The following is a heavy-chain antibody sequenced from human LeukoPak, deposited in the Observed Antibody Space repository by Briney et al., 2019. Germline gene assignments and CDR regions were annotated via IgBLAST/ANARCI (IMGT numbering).Heavy chain of an antibody. J-gene: IGHJ1*01. CDR1: GGSISSGGYY. V-gene: IGHV4-39*07. CDR3: ARGRSGGSRGYFQH. Sequence: SETLSLTCTVSGGSISSGGYYWSWIRQPPGKGLEWIGEINHSGSTNYNPSLKSRVTISVDTSKNQFSLKLSSVTAADTAVYYCARGRSGGSRGYFQHWGQGTLVTVSS. D-gene: IGHD2-15*01. CDR2: INHSGST.